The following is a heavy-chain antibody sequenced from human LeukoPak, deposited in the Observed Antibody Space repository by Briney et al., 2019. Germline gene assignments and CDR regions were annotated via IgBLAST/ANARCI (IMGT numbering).Heavy chain of an antibody. J-gene: IGHJ4*02. Sequence: GRSLRLSCAASGFTFSSYGMHWVRQAPGKGLEWVAVIWNDGSKSNYPDSVKGRFTISRDDSKNTLFLQMSSLRVEDTAVYYCARFRSGWYMDYWGQGTLVAVSS. V-gene: IGHV3-33*01. CDR3: ARFRSGWYMDY. CDR1: GFTFSSYG. CDR2: IWNDGSKS. D-gene: IGHD6-19*01.